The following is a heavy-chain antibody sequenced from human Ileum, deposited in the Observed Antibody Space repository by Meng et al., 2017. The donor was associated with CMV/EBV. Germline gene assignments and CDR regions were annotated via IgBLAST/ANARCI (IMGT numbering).Heavy chain of an antibody. CDR2: IFDSGSA. CDR3: VRDHGSSSWFFY. Sequence: QRQGSGPGPGKPSETLSLTCTASGGSVNRNTYYWGWIRQPPGKSLEWIGTIFDSGSAFYNPSLQSRVSVSIDMSRNQLSLSLSSVTAADTAVYYCVRDHGSSSWFFYWGQGTLVTVSS. V-gene: IGHV4-39*07. D-gene: IGHD6-13*01. CDR1: GGSVNRNTYY. J-gene: IGHJ4*02.